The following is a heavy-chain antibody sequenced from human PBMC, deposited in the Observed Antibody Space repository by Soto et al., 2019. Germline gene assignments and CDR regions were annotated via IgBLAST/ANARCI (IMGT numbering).Heavy chain of an antibody. Sequence: EVQLLESGGGLVQPGGSLRRSCAASGFTFSSYAMSWVRQAPGKGLEWVSAISGSGGSTYYADSVKGRFTISRDNAKNTLHLQMHGLRAEDTAVYYCAKAESITMCGVATLGYFQHWGQVNLVPVSS. CDR3: AKAESITMCGVATLGYFQH. CDR2: ISGSGGST. J-gene: IGHJ1*01. D-gene: IGHD3-3*01. CDR1: GFTFSSYA. V-gene: IGHV3-23*01.